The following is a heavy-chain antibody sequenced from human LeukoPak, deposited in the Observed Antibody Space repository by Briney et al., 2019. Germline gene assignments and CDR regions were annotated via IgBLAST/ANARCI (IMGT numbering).Heavy chain of an antibody. V-gene: IGHV1-18*01. Sequence: ASVKVSCMASGYTFTSYGISWVRQAPGQGLEWMGWISAYNGNTNYAQKLQGRVTMTTDTSTSTAYMELRSLRSDDTAVYYCARDTYYDFWSGYYENQYYYYGMDVWGQGTTVTVSS. CDR1: GYTFTSYG. CDR2: ISAYNGNT. D-gene: IGHD3-3*01. CDR3: ARDTYYDFWSGYYENQYYYYGMDV. J-gene: IGHJ6*02.